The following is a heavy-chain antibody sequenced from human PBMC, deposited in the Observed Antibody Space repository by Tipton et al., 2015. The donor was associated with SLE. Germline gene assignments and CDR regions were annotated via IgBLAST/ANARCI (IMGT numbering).Heavy chain of an antibody. CDR1: GGSISSSSYC. V-gene: IGHV4-39*01. Sequence: TLSLTCTVSGGSISSSSYCWGWIRQPPGKGLEWIGSIYYSGSTYYNPSLKSRVTISVDTSKNQFSLKLSSVTAADTAVYYCARHSFYGDYDYWGQGTLVTVSS. D-gene: IGHD4-17*01. J-gene: IGHJ4*02. CDR2: IYYSGST. CDR3: ARHSFYGDYDY.